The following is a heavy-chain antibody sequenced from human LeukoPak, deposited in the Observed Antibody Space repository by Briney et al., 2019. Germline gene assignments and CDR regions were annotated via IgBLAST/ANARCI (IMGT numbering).Heavy chain of an antibody. Sequence: SSETLSLTCTVSGGSISSYYWSWIRQPPGKGLEWIGYISYSGSTDYNPSLKSRVTISVDTSKNQFSLNLSSVTAADTAVYYCARAGYCSSTSCYPLDYYYYGMDVWGQGTTVTVSS. D-gene: IGHD2-2*01. CDR2: ISYSGST. J-gene: IGHJ6*02. CDR1: GGSISSYY. CDR3: ARAGYCSSTSCYPLDYYYYGMDV. V-gene: IGHV4-59*01.